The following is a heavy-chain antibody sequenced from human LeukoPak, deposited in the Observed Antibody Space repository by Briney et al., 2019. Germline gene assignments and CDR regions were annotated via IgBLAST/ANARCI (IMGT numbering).Heavy chain of an antibody. V-gene: IGHV3-33*08. Sequence: PGGSLRLSCAASGFTFSSYAMSWVRQAPGKGLEWVAVIWYDGSNKYYADSVKGRFTISRDNSKNTLYLQMNSLRAEDTAVYYCARGDYGDYGGSPLDYWGQGTLVTVSS. J-gene: IGHJ4*02. D-gene: IGHD4-17*01. CDR3: ARGDYGDYGGSPLDY. CDR1: GFTFSSYA. CDR2: IWYDGSNK.